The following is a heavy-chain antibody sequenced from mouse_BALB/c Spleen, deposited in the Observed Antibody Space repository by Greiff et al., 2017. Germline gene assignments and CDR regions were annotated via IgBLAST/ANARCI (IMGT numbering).Heavy chain of an antibody. CDR2: ISNLAYSI. CDR3: SRESYYDYQGYFDY. V-gene: IGHV5-15*02. D-gene: IGHD2-4*01. CDR1: GFTFSDYG. Sequence: EVQVVESGGGLVQPGGSRKLSCAASGFTFSDYGMAWVRQAPGKGPEWVAFISNLAYSIYYADTVTGRFTISRENAKNTLYLEMSSLRSEDTAMYYCSRESYYDYQGYFDYWGQGTTLTVSS. J-gene: IGHJ2*01.